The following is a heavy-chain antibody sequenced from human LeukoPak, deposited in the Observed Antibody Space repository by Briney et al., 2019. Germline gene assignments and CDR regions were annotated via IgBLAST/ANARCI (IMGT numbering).Heavy chain of an antibody. CDR2: IYYSGST. D-gene: IGHD1-26*01. CDR1: GGPISSSF. Sequence: PSETLSLTCTVSGGPISSSFWSWIREPPGKGLEWIGHIYYSGSTNYNPSLKSRVTISVDTSKNQFSLKLSSVAAADTAVYSCARRGANSGSYSHFDLWGRGTLVTVSA. J-gene: IGHJ2*01. V-gene: IGHV4-59*01. CDR3: ARRGANSGSYSHFDL.